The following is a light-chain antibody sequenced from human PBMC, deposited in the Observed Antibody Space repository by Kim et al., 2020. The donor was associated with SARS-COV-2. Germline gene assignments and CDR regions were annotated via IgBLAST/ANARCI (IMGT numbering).Light chain of an antibody. V-gene: IGKV3-11*01. CDR1: QGVSSY. CDR3: QQHSNWPVT. J-gene: IGKJ1*01. CDR2: DAS. Sequence: EIVLTQSPATLSLSPGERATLSCRASQGVSSYLAWYQQKPGQAPRLLIYDASNRATGIPARFSGSGSGTDFTLTISSLEPEDFAVYYCQQHSNWPVTFGQGTKVDIK.